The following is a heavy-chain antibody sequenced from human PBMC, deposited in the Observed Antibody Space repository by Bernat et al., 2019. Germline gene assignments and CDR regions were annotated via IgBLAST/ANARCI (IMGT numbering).Heavy chain of an antibody. CDR1: GYTFTNRA. V-gene: IGHV1-3*01. J-gene: IGHJ6*02. D-gene: IGHD4-11*01. CDR2: INAANGNT. Sequence: QVQIGQSGAEVKKPGASVKASCKTSGYTFTNRAIHCVRQAPGQRLEWMGWINAANGNTKYSQKFQGRVTITRDKSASTVYMDLSSLRSEDTAGYYYARGYRYFYYCMDVWGQGTTVTVSS. CDR3: ARGYRYFYYCMDV.